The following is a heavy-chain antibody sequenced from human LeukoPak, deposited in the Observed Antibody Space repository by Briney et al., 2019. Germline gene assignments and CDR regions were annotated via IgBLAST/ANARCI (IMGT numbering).Heavy chain of an antibody. J-gene: IGHJ5*02. CDR1: GGSISCGSYY. D-gene: IGHD5-18*01. CDR3: ARGMGYSYGYPYWFDP. V-gene: IGHV4-61*02. Sequence: SETLSLTCTVSGGSISCGSYYWSWIRQPAGKGLEWIGRIYTSGSTNYNPSLKSRVTISVDTSKNQFSLKLTSVTAADTAVYYCARGMGYSYGYPYWFDPWGQGTLVTVSS. CDR2: IYTSGST.